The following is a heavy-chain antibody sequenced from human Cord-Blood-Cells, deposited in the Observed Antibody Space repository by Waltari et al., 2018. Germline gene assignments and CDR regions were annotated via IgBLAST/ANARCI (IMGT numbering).Heavy chain of an antibody. J-gene: IGHJ5*02. D-gene: IGHD3-3*01. V-gene: IGHV3-15*01. CDR2: IKSKTDGGTT. CDR3: TTAPSVRGRFFRGETWFDP. Sequence: EVQLVESGGGLVKPGGSLRLSCAASGFTFSNAWLSWVRQAPGKGLEWVGRIKSKTDGGTTVCAAPVKGRLTISRDDAKNTLYLQMNSLQNEDTAVYYCTTAPSVRGRFFRGETWFDPWGQGTLVTVSS. CDR1: GFTFSNAW.